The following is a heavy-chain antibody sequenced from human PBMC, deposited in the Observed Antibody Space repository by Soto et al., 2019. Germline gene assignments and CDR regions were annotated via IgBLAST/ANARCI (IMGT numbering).Heavy chain of an antibody. V-gene: IGHV4-39*01. D-gene: IGHD6-6*01. CDR2: IYYSGST. Sequence: SETLSLTCIVSGCSISSSSYYCGWIRQPPGKGLEWIGSIYYSGSTYYNPSLKSRVTISVDTSKNQFSLKLSSVTAADTAVFYCARHRARNWFDPWGQGTLVTVSS. CDR1: GCSISSSSYY. J-gene: IGHJ5*02. CDR3: ARHRARNWFDP.